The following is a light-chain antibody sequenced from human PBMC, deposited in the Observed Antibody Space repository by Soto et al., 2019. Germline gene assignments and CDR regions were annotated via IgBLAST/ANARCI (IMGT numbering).Light chain of an antibody. CDR1: NNDFGDSDY. V-gene: IGLV2-14*03. J-gene: IGLJ3*02. CDR3: SSYTGSSTLL. CDR2: DVS. Sequence: QSVLSQPASVSGSPGQSVTISCTETNNDFGDSDYVSWYQQFPDKAPKLIIYDVSNRPSGVSHRFSGSKSGNTASLTISGLQAEDEADYHCSSYTGSSTLLFGGGTKVTVL.